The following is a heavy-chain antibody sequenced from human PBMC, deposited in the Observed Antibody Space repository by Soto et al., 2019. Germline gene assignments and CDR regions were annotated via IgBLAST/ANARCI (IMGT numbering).Heavy chain of an antibody. Sequence: GASVKVSCKASGGTFSSYAISWVRQAPGQGLEWMGGIIPIFGTANYAQKFQGRVTITADESTSTAYMELSSLRSEDTAVYYCAGRTYYYGSGSSNYYYYGMDVWGPGTTVTVSS. J-gene: IGHJ6*02. D-gene: IGHD3-10*01. CDR1: GGTFSSYA. CDR2: IIPIFGTA. V-gene: IGHV1-69*13. CDR3: AGRTYYYGSGSSNYYYYGMDV.